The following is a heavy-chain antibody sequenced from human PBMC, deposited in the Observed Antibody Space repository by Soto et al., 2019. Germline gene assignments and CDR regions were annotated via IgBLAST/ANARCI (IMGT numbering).Heavy chain of an antibody. CDR3: AKTIEMATIRHFDY. J-gene: IGHJ4*02. CDR2: IRGGSSST. D-gene: IGHD5-12*01. CDR1: GVTFYSYA. Sequence: HPGGSLRLSCAASGVTFYSYAMTWVRQAPGKGLEWVSAIRGGSSSTYYAESVKGRFTISRHNSKNTLYLQMNSLRAEDTAVYYCAKTIEMATIRHFDYWGQGTVVTVSS. V-gene: IGHV3-23*01.